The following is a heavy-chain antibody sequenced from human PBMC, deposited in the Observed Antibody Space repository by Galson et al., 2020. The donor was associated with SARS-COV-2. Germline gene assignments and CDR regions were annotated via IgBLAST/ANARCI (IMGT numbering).Heavy chain of an antibody. CDR3: ARHTADCSNGICYANDYHGMDV. Sequence: GESLKISCQASGYRFTSYWIGWVRQMPGQGLEWVGIFFPGDSETRYIPPFQGQVTISADKSISSAYLPWSSLTASDTAMYYCARHTADCSNGICYANDYHGMDVWGEGPAVTVSA. J-gene: IGHJ6*04. D-gene: IGHD2-8*01. CDR2: FFPGDSET. CDR1: GYRFTSYW. V-gene: IGHV5-51*01.